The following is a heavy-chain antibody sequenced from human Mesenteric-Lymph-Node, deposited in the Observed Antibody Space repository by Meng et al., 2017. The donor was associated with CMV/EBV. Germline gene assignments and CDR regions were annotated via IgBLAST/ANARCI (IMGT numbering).Heavy chain of an antibody. J-gene: IGHJ4*02. CDR3: ARGSSYDILTGYFDY. CDR2: INHSGST. Sequence: QVQLPQWGGGLLQPSETLSGTCAVYGGSFSGYYWNWIRQSPEKGLEWIGEINHSGSTTYNPSFTSRIIISVDTSTNQFSLNMSSVTAADTAVYYCARGSSYDILTGYFDYWGQGALVTVSS. D-gene: IGHD3-9*01. CDR1: GGSFSGYY. V-gene: IGHV4-34*02.